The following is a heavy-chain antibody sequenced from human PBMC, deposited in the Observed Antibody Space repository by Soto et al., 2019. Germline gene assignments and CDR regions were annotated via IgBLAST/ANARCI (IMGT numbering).Heavy chain of an antibody. Sequence: QVQLQESGPGLVKPSQTLSLTCTVSGGSISSGGYFWSWLRQPPGKGLEWIGNIFYCGTTYYNPSLKSRVTISVDSYKNQFSLKLSSVTAADTAVYFCARGVLYWGQGTLVTVSS. CDR1: GGSISSGGYF. CDR2: IFYCGTT. V-gene: IGHV4-31*03. CDR3: ARGVLY. J-gene: IGHJ4*02. D-gene: IGHD1-1*01.